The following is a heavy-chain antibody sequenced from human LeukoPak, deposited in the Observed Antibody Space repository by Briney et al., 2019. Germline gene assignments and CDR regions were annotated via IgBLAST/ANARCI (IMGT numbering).Heavy chain of an antibody. V-gene: IGHV3-9*01. J-gene: IGHJ6*02. CDR1: GFTFSSYS. CDR3: AKDLVVAASRSMDV. Sequence: GGSLRLSCAASGFTFSSYSMNWVRQAPGKGLEWVSGISWNSGSIAYADSVKGRFTISRDSAKNSLYLQMNSLRAEDTALYYCAKDLVVAASRSMDVWGQGTTVTVSS. D-gene: IGHD2-15*01. CDR2: ISWNSGSI.